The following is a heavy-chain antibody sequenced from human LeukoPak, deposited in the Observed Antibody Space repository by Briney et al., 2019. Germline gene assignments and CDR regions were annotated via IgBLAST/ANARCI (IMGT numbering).Heavy chain of an antibody. J-gene: IGHJ4*02. CDR1: GFTFSDYY. D-gene: IGHD3-10*01. CDR3: ARDSITMVRGVIFSANYFDY. CDR2: ISSSGSTI. V-gene: IGHV3-11*01. Sequence: PGGPLRLSCAASGFTFSDYYMSWIRQAPGKGLEWVSYISSSGSTIYYADSVKGRFTISRDNAKNSLYLQMNSLRAEDTAVYYCARDSITMVRGVIFSANYFDYWGQGTLVTVSS.